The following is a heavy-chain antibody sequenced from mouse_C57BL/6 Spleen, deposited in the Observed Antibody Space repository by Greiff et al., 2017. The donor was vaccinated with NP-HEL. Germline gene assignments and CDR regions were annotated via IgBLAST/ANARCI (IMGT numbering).Heavy chain of an antibody. V-gene: IGHV1-26*01. Sequence: VQLQQSGPELVKPGASVKISCKASGYTFTDYYMNWVKQSHGKSLEWIGDINPNNGGTSYNQKFKGKATLTVDKSSSTAYMELRSLTSEDSAVYYCASQVGFAYWGQGTLVTVSA. CDR1: GYTFTDYY. CDR3: ASQVGFAY. CDR2: INPNNGGT. J-gene: IGHJ3*01. D-gene: IGHD1-1*01.